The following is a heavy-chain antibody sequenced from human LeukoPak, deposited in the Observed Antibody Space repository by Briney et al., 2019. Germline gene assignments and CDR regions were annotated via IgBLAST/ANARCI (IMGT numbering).Heavy chain of an antibody. CDR2: FSGSGGST. D-gene: IGHD3-16*02. CDR1: GFTFSSYA. J-gene: IGHJ4*02. CDR3: ATHPRISMITFGGVIAHY. Sequence: GGSLRLSCAASGFTFSSYAMSWVRQAPGKGLEWVSAFSGSGGSTYYAGSVKGRFTISRDNSKNTLYLQMNSLRAEDTAVYYCATHPRISMITFGGVIAHYWGQGTLVTVSS. V-gene: IGHV3-23*01.